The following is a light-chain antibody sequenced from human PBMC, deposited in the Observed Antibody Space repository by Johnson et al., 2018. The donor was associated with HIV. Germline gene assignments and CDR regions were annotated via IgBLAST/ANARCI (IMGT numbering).Light chain of an antibody. CDR2: ESN. CDR3: GTWDSSLSAGF. Sequence: QSVLTQPPSVYAAPGQKVTISCSGSSSNIGNNYVSWYQQLPQTAPKLLIFESNKRPSGIPDRFSGSKSGTSATLRITGLQTGDEVDYYCGTWDSSLSAGFFGTGTKVTVL. CDR1: SSNIGNNY. J-gene: IGLJ1*01. V-gene: IGLV1-51*02.